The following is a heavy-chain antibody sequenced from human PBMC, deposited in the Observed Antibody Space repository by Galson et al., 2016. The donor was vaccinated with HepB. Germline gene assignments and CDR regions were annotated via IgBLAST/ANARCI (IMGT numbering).Heavy chain of an antibody. J-gene: IGHJ4*02. D-gene: IGHD6-19*01. Sequence: SLRLSCAASGFTVSSKYMSWVRQAPGKGLECVSVIHTGGSTYYADSVKGRFTISRDNSKNTLYLQMNSLRAEDTAVYYCALGTGIGWYGADWGQGTLVTVSS. V-gene: IGHV3-53*01. CDR3: ALGTGIGWYGAD. CDR1: GFTVSSKY. CDR2: IHTGGST.